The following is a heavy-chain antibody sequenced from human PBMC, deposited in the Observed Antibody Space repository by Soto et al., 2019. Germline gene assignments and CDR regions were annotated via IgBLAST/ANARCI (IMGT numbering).Heavy chain of an antibody. V-gene: IGHV3-48*02. D-gene: IGHD1-26*01. CDR2: IGSNSLTI. Sequence: FDMYSMSWVRQAPGKGLEWVSNIGSNSLTILDTDSGRGRFTISRDNAKNSLYLQMNSLRDEDTAVYYCAREDILGTRSFDYWGQGTLVTVSS. CDR1: FDMYS. J-gene: IGHJ4*02. CDR3: AREDILGTRSFDY.